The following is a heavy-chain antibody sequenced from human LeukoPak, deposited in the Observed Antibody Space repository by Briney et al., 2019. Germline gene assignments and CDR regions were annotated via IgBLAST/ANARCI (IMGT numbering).Heavy chain of an antibody. CDR1: GFTFSYYD. Sequence: GGSLRLSCATYGFTFSYYDMHWVRQATGKGLDWVSAIDMAGDTYYRGSVKGRFTISRDNSKNTRDLQKNSLRAEDTAVYYCAGTYYYDTGAFDIWGQGTMVTVSS. CDR3: AGTYYYDTGAFDI. D-gene: IGHD3-22*01. V-gene: IGHV3-13*01. J-gene: IGHJ3*02. CDR2: IDMAGDT.